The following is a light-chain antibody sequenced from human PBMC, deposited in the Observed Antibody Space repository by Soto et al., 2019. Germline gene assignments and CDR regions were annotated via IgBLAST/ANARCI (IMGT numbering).Light chain of an antibody. CDR1: SSNIGSNT. Sequence: QSVLTQPPSASGTPGQRVTISCSGSSSNIGSNTVNWYQQLPGTAPKLLIYSNNQRPSGVPDRFSGSKSGTSASLAISVLQSEDEADYYCAAWDDSLNALFGGGTKLTVL. CDR2: SNN. J-gene: IGLJ2*01. V-gene: IGLV1-44*01. CDR3: AAWDDSLNAL.